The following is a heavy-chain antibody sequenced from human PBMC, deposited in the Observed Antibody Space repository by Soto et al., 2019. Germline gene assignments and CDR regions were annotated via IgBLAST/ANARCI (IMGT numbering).Heavy chain of an antibody. CDR2: ISGSGGST. CDR1: GFTFSSYA. CDR3: AKDELNLIAAAGTGSLYYYYYGMDV. J-gene: IGHJ6*02. D-gene: IGHD6-13*01. Sequence: GGSLRLSCAASGFTFSSYAMSWVRQAPGKGLEWVSAISGSGGSTYYADSVKGRFTISRDNSKNTLYLQMNSLRAEDTAVYYCAKDELNLIAAAGTGSLYYYYYGMDVWGQGTTVTVPS. V-gene: IGHV3-23*01.